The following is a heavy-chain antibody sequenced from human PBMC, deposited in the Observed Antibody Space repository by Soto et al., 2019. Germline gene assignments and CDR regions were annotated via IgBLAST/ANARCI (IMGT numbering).Heavy chain of an antibody. CDR2: IYYSGST. J-gene: IGHJ4*02. CDR3: ARGGYGSGSYYKWGLV. CDR1: GGSISSYY. V-gene: IGHV4-59*01. Sequence: QVQLQESGPGLVKPSETLSLTCTVSGGSISSYYWSWIRQPPGKGLEWIGYIYYSGSTNYNPSLKSRVTISVDTSKNQFSLKLSSVTAADTAVYYCARGGYGSGSYYKWGLVWGQGTLVTVSS. D-gene: IGHD3-10*01.